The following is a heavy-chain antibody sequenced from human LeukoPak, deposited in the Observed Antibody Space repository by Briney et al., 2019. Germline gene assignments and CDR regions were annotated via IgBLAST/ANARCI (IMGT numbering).Heavy chain of an antibody. J-gene: IGHJ3*02. V-gene: IGHV3-7*01. CDR3: ARDGTYYYDSSGYSDAFDI. Sequence: GGSLRLSCAASGFTFSSYWMSWVRQAPGKGLEWVANIKKDGSEKDYVDSVKGRFTISRDNAKNSLYLQMNSLRAEDTAVYYCARDGTYYYDSSGYSDAFDIWGQGTTVTVSS. CDR2: IKKDGSEK. D-gene: IGHD3-22*01. CDR1: GFTFSSYW.